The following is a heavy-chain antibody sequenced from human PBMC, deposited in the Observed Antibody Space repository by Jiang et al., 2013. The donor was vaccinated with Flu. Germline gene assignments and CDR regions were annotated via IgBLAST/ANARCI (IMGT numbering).Heavy chain of an antibody. D-gene: IGHD5-18*01. J-gene: IGHJ6*02. Sequence: FTSYWIGWVRQMPGKGLEWMGIIYPGDSDTRYSPSFQGQVTISADKSISTAYLQWSSLKASDTAMYYCARSESYSYSGMDVWGQGTTVTVSS. CDR3: ARSESYSYSGMDV. V-gene: IGHV5-51*01. CDR1: FTSYW. CDR2: IYPGDSDT.